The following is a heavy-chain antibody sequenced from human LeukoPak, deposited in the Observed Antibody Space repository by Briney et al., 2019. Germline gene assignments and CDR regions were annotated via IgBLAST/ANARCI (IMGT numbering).Heavy chain of an antibody. J-gene: IGHJ5*02. CDR2: IYTSGST. CDR1: GGSISSGSCY. V-gene: IGHV4-61*02. Sequence: SQTLSLTCTVSGGSISSGSCYWSWIRQPAGKGLEWIGRIYTSGSTNYNPSLKSRVTISVDTSKNQFSLKLSSVTAADTAVYYCARGGTRFDPWGQGTLVTVSS. D-gene: IGHD2-2*01. CDR3: ARGGTRFDP.